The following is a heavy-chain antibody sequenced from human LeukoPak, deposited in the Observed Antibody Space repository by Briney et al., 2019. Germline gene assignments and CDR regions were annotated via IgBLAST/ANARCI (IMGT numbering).Heavy chain of an antibody. J-gene: IGHJ4*02. CDR2: IIPILGIA. V-gene: IGHV1-69*04. Sequence: SVKVSCKASGGTFSSYAISWVRQAPGQGLEWMGRIIPILGIANYAQKFQGRVTITADKSTSTAYMELSSLRSEDTAVYYCARATTGVGASVFDYWGQGTLVTVSS. CDR1: GGTFSSYA. D-gene: IGHD1-26*01. CDR3: ARATTGVGASVFDY.